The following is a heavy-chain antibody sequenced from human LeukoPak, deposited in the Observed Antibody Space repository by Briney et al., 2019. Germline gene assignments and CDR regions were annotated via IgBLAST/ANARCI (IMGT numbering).Heavy chain of an antibody. CDR1: GYTFTGYY. Sequence: ASVKVSCTASGYTFTGYYMHWVRQAPGQGLEWMGWINPNSGGTNYAQKFQGRVTMTRDTSISTAYMELSRLRSDDTAVYYCAREGVMITFGGVIASSWGQGTLVTVSS. CDR2: INPNSGGT. CDR3: AREGVMITFGGVIASS. V-gene: IGHV1-2*02. D-gene: IGHD3-16*01. J-gene: IGHJ5*02.